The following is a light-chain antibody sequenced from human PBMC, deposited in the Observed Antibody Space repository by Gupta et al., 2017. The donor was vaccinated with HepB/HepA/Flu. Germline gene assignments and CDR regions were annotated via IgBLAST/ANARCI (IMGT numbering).Light chain of an antibody. CDR3: CSYAGYGRGG. CDR1: TNDVGSGDL. CDR2: QVT. J-gene: IGLJ3*02. Sequence: QSALTQPASVSGSPGQSIPIPCTGSTNDVGSGDLVSWYQQHPGKVPKLIIYQVTKRPSGVSNRFSGSKSGNTASLTISGLQAEDEADYYCCSYAGYGRGGFGVGTKLTVL. V-gene: IGLV2-23*02.